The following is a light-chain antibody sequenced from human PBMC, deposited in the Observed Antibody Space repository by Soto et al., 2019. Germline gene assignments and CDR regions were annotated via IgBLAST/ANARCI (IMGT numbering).Light chain of an antibody. CDR1: QSVPKNL. V-gene: IGKV3-20*01. Sequence: EILLTQSPGTLSLSPGERATRSYSASQSVPKNLLAWYQQEPGQAPGLLIYGPSSRATGIPDRFSGSGSGTDLTLTISRLETEDFAVYYCHQYATSPQTFGQGTKVEI. J-gene: IGKJ1*01. CDR3: HQYATSPQT. CDR2: GPS.